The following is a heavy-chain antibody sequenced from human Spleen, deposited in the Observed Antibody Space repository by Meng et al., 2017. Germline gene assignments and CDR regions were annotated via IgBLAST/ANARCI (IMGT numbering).Heavy chain of an antibody. CDR2: IYWNDEQ. J-gene: IGHJ5*02. Sequence: ITWTEAGPSLQEPKWTLTRPCTFAGFSLSTGGVGVAWVRQPPGKALEWLALIYWNDEQRYSPSLKSRLTITKDTYKNQVVLTMTNMDPVDTATYYCAHRPDYGNYVWFDPWGQGTLVTVSS. D-gene: IGHD4-11*01. CDR1: GFSLSTGGVG. CDR3: AHRPDYGNYVWFDP. V-gene: IGHV2-5*01.